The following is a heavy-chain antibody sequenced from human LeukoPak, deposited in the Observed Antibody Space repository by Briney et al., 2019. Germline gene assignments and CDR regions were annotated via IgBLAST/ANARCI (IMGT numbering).Heavy chain of an antibody. D-gene: IGHD2-2*01. CDR1: GSTFSSYG. CDR2: IRYDGSNK. J-gene: IGHJ4*02. CDR3: ATLRVVVVPAPPG. Sequence: GGSLRLSCAASGSTFSSYGMHWVRQAPGKGLEWVAFIRYDGSNKYYADSVKGRFTISRDNSKNTLYLQMNSLRAEDTAVYYCATLRVVVVPAPPGWGQGTLVTVSS. V-gene: IGHV3-30*02.